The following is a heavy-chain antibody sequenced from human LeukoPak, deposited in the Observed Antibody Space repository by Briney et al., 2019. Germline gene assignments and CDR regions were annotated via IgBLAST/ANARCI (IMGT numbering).Heavy chain of an antibody. CDR1: GFSFGSSA. CDR3: AKEATPKVASAFDY. J-gene: IGHJ4*02. D-gene: IGHD2-21*01. V-gene: IGHV3-30*02. CDR2: IHYDGYNK. Sequence: GGSLRLSCAATGFSFGSSAMHWVRQAPGKGLDWVAFIHYDGYNKYYADSVKGRFTISRDNSKNTVYLQMNSLRTEDTAVYYCAKEATPKVASAFDYWGQGTLVTVSS.